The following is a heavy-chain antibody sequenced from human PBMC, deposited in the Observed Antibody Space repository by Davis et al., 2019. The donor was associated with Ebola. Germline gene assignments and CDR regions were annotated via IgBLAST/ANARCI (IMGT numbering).Heavy chain of an antibody. J-gene: IGHJ6*02. V-gene: IGHV3-7*01. CDR2: IKQDGSEM. CDR3: ARGVAAAEN. D-gene: IGHD6-13*01. CDR1: GLSFSNYW. Sequence: GGSLRLSCAASGLSFSNYWMTWVRLAPGKGPEWVANIKQDGSEMYYVDSVKGRFTISRDNSKNTLYLQMNSLRAEDTAVYYCARGVAAAENWGQGTTVTVSS.